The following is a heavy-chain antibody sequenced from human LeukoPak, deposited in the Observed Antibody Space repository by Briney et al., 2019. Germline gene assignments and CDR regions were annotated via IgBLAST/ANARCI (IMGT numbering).Heavy chain of an antibody. CDR3: ARKYSSSSAMGY. V-gene: IGHV1-2*02. D-gene: IGHD6-6*01. Sequence: GASVKVSCKASGYTFTSYGISWVRQAPGQGLEWMGWINPNSGGTNYAQKFQGRVTMTRDTSISTAYMELSRLRSDDTAVYYCARKYSSSSAMGYWGQGTLVTVSS. J-gene: IGHJ4*02. CDR1: GYTFTSYG. CDR2: INPNSGGT.